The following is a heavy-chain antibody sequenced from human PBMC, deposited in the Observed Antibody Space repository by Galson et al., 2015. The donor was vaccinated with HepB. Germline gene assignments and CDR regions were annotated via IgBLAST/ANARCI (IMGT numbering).Heavy chain of an antibody. CDR2: ISSNGGST. CDR3: VKDMGTGGFDY. D-gene: IGHD5-18*01. J-gene: IGHJ4*02. V-gene: IGHV3-64D*06. CDR1: GFTFSSYA. Sequence: SLRLSCAASGFTFSSYAMHWVRQAPGKGLEYVSAISSNGGSTYYADSVKGRFTISRDNSKNTLYLQMSSLRAEDTAVYYCVKDMGTGGFDYWGQGTLVTVSS.